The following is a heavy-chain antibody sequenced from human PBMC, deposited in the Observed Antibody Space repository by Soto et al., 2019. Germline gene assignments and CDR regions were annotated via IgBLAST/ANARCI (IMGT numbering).Heavy chain of an antibody. V-gene: IGHV1-18*04. CDR1: GYTFTSYG. CDR3: ARERGYYYDSSGYYSAWFDP. Sequence: QVQLVQSGAEVKKPGASVKVSCKASGYTFTSYGISWVRQAPGQGLEWMGWISAYNGNTNYAQKLQGRVTMTTDTSTSTAYMELRSLRSDDTAVYYCARERGYYYDSSGYYSAWFDPWGQGTLVTVSS. D-gene: IGHD3-22*01. CDR2: ISAYNGNT. J-gene: IGHJ5*02.